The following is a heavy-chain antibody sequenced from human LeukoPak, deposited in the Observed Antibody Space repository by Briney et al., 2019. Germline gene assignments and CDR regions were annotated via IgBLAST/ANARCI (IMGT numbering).Heavy chain of an antibody. Sequence: SVKVSCKASGGPFSSYAISWVRQAPGQGLEWMGGIIPIFGTANYAQKFQGRVTITTDESTSTAYMELSSLRSEDTAVYYCAREHPDSPLFQHWGQGTLVTVSS. CDR2: IIPIFGTA. V-gene: IGHV1-69*05. J-gene: IGHJ1*01. D-gene: IGHD3-22*01. CDR3: AREHPDSPLFQH. CDR1: GGPFSSYA.